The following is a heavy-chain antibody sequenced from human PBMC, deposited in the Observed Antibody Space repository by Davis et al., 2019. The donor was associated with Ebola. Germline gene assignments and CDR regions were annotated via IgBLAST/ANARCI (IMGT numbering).Heavy chain of an antibody. CDR1: GFTFGDYA. J-gene: IGHJ4*02. D-gene: IGHD6-6*01. CDR2: IKQDGSEK. Sequence: GGSLRLSCTASGFTFGDYAMSWVRQAPGKGLEWVANIKQDGSEKYYVDSVKGRFTISRDNAKNSLYLQMNSLRAEDTAVYYCARDQEYSSYWGQGTLVTVSS. CDR3: ARDQEYSSY. V-gene: IGHV3-7*01.